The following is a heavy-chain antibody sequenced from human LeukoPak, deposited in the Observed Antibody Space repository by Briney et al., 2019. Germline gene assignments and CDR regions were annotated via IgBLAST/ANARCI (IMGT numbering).Heavy chain of an antibody. CDR2: INHSGST. CDR3: ARQEPIAVADAFDI. CDR1: GGSFSGYY. J-gene: IGHJ3*02. V-gene: IGHV4-34*01. D-gene: IGHD6-19*01. Sequence: PSETLSLTCAVYGGSFSGYYWSWIRQPPGKGLEWIGEINHSGSTNYHPSLKSRATISVDTSKNQFSLKLSSVTAADTAVYYCARQEPIAVADAFDIWGQGTMVTVSS.